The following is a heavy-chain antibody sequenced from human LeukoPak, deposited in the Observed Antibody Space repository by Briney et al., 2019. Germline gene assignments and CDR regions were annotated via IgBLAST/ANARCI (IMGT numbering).Heavy chain of an antibody. Sequence: PRGSLRLSCAASGFTFSSYAMSWVRQAPGKGLEWVSAISGSGGSTYYADSVKGRFTISRDNSKNTLYLQMNSLRAEDTAVYYCAKAAEPERAQWELPNFDYWGQGTLVTVSS. CDR1: GFTFSSYA. D-gene: IGHD1-26*01. CDR2: ISGSGGST. CDR3: AKAAEPERAQWELPNFDY. V-gene: IGHV3-23*01. J-gene: IGHJ4*02.